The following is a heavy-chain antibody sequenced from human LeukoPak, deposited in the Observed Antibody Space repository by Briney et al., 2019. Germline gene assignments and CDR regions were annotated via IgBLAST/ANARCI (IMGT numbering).Heavy chain of an antibody. CDR1: GGSISSYY. CDR3: ARGLRGVAFDL. Sequence: PSETLSLTCTVSGGSISSYYWSWIRQPPGKGLEWIGYIYYSGSTNYNPSLKSRVTISVDTSKNQFSLKLSSVTAADTAVYYCARGLRGVAFDLWGRGTLVTVSS. J-gene: IGHJ2*01. V-gene: IGHV4-59*08. CDR2: IYYSGST. D-gene: IGHD2-8*01.